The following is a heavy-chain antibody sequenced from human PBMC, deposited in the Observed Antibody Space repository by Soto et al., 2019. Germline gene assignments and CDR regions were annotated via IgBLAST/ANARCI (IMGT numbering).Heavy chain of an antibody. D-gene: IGHD5-18*01. J-gene: IGHJ4*02. CDR1: GFAFSSYG. V-gene: IGHV3-30*03. CDR3: VSDRGYGHASVPYS. Sequence: QAQLVESGGGVVQPGRSLRLSCAASGFAFSSYGMHWVRQAPGTGLEWVAVISYDGSLQHYADSVKGRFPISRDNSKNLVLLQISRLRAEDTDVYYCVSDRGYGHASVPYSWGQGTLVSVSS. CDR2: ISYDGSLQ.